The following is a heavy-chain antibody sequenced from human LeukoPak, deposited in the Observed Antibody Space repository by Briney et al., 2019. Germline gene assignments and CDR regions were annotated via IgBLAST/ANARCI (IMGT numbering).Heavy chain of an antibody. CDR1: KFTFSTSA. CDR2: ISGSGANT. V-gene: IGHV3-23*01. Sequence: PGGSLRLSCAASKFTFSTSAMSWARQAPGKGLEWVSAISGSGANTYYVDSVKGRFTISRDNSKNTLYLEMSSLRSDDTAVYYRAKESQTYYDIMTGYPNYYFDYWGQGTLVTVSS. D-gene: IGHD3-9*01. CDR3: AKESQTYYDIMTGYPNYYFDY. J-gene: IGHJ4*02.